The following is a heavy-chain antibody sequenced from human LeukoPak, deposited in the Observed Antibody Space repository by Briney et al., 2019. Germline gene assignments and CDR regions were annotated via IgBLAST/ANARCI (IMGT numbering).Heavy chain of an antibody. J-gene: IGHJ2*01. CDR1: GGTFSSYA. CDR3: ARGGLLWFGELGYFDL. CDR2: INPNSGGT. D-gene: IGHD3-10*01. Sequence: ASVKVSCKASGGTFSSYAISWVRQAPGQGLEWMGWINPNSGGTNYAQKFQGWVTMTRDTSISTAYMELGRLRSDDTAVYYCARGGLLWFGELGYFDLWGRGTLVTVSS. V-gene: IGHV1-2*04.